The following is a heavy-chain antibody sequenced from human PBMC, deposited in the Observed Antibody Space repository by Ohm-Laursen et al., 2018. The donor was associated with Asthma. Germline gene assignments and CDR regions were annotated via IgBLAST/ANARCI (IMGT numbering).Heavy chain of an antibody. J-gene: IGHJ3*02. CDR1: GFTFSSYS. V-gene: IGHV3-48*04. CDR2: ISSSSSTI. Sequence: SLRLSCAASGFTFSSYSMNWVRQAPGKGLEWVSYISSSSSTIYYADSVKGRFTISRDNAKNSLYLQMNSLRAEDTAVYYCARGYGSGEDDAFDIWGQGTMVTVSS. CDR3: ARGYGSGEDDAFDI. D-gene: IGHD3-10*01.